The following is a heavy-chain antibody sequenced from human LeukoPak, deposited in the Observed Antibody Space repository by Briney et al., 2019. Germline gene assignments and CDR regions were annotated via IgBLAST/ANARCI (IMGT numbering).Heavy chain of an antibody. J-gene: IGHJ4*02. D-gene: IGHD6-19*01. CDR3: ARERDAVAGCFDY. V-gene: IGHV3-48*01. CDR1: GFTFSSYA. Sequence: GGSLRLSCAASGFTFSSYAMNWVRQAPGKGLEWASYISISSSTIYYADSVKGRFTISRDNAKSSLYLQMNSLRVEDTAVYYCARERDAVAGCFDYWGQGSLVTVSS. CDR2: ISISSSTI.